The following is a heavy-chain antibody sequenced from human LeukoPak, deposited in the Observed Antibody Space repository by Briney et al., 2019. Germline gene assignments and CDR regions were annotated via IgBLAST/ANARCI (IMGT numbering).Heavy chain of an antibody. CDR1: GGTFSSYA. V-gene: IGHV1-69*13. Sequence: SVKVSCKXSGGTFSSYAISWVRQAPGQGLEWMGGIIPIFGTANYSQKFQGRVTITADESTSTAYMELSSLRSEDTAVYYCARARRVYCSSTSCYGSAFDIWGQGTMVTVSS. CDR2: IIPIFGTA. J-gene: IGHJ3*02. CDR3: ARARRVYCSSTSCYGSAFDI. D-gene: IGHD2-2*01.